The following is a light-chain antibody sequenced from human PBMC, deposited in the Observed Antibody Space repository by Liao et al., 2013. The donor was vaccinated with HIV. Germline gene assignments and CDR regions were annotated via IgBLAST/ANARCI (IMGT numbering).Light chain of an antibody. CDR2: YDS. CDR3: QVWDSSNDHGV. CDR1: NIGRKS. J-gene: IGLJ3*02. Sequence: SYELTQPPSVSVAPGKTARITCGGSNIGRKSVHWYQQKPGQAPVLVIYYDSDRPSGIPERFSGSNSGNTATLTISGVEAGDEADYYCQVWDSSNDHGVFGGGTKLTVL. V-gene: IGLV3-21*04.